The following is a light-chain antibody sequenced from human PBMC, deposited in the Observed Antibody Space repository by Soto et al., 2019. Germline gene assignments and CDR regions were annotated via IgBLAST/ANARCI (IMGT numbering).Light chain of an antibody. CDR2: GAS. V-gene: IGKV3-20*01. CDR3: QQYNSWPLT. J-gene: IGKJ4*01. Sequence: EIVLTQSPGTLSLSPGERATLSCRASQTISNRLLAWYQQKPGQSPRLLIYGASSRATGIPDRFSGSGSGTEFTLTISSLQSEDFAVYYCQQYNSWPLTFGGGTKVDIK. CDR1: QTISNRL.